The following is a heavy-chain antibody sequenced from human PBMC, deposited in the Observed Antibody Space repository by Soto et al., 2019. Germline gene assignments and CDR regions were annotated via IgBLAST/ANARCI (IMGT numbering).Heavy chain of an antibody. CDR1: GGIFTNNA. CDR3: ATGGHNDGYNFYHGMDV. V-gene: IGHV1-69*01. CDR2: VIPLFDTA. D-gene: IGHD5-18*01. Sequence: QVQVVQSGAEVKKPGSSVKVSCKVSGGIFTNNAISWVRQAPGQGLELLGGVIPLFDTAYYAQIFRGRLRISADGATTTAYMEPSGLTSADTAVYFCATGGHNDGYNFYHGMDVLGQGTTVTVS. J-gene: IGHJ6*02.